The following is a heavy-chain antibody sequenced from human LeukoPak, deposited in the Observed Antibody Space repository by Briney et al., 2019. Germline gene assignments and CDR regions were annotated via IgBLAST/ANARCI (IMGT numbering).Heavy chain of an antibody. CDR2: IYYSGST. V-gene: IGHV4-61*08. CDR1: GGSISSGGYY. CDR3: ARESCSGGSCYRNWFDP. D-gene: IGHD2-15*01. Sequence: SETLSLTCTVSGGSISSGGYYWSWIRQPPGKGLEWIGYIYYSGSTNYNPSLKSRVTISVDTSKNQFSLKLSSVTAADTAVYYCARESCSGGSCYRNWFDPWGQGTLVTVSS. J-gene: IGHJ5*02.